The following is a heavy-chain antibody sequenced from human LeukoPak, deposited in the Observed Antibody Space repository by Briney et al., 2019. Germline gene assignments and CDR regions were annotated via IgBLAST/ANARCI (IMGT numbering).Heavy chain of an antibody. CDR2: IPILGIA. Sequence: IPILGIANYAQKFQGRVTITADKSTSTAYMELSSLRSEDTAVYYCARGPWSGSYLPFDYWGQGTLVTVSS. J-gene: IGHJ4*02. D-gene: IGHD1-26*01. V-gene: IGHV1-69*04. CDR3: ARGPWSGSYLPFDY.